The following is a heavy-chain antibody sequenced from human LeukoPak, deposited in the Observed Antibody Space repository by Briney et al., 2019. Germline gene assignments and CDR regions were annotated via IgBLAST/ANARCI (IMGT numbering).Heavy chain of an antibody. CDR1: GGSFSGYY. CDR3: ARVRESVIFGVVMGCRFDY. J-gene: IGHJ4*02. D-gene: IGHD3-3*01. V-gene: IGHV4-34*01. Sequence: SETLSLTCAVYGGSFSGYYWSWIRQPPGKGLEWIGEINHSGSTNYNPSLKSRVTISVDTSKNQFSLKLSSVTAADTAVYYCARVRESVIFGVVMGCRFDYWGQGTLVTVSS. CDR2: INHSGST.